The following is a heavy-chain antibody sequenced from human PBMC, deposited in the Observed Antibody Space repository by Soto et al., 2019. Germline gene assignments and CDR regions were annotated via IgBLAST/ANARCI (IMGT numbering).Heavy chain of an antibody. D-gene: IGHD3-10*01. CDR1: GGSISSSSYY. CDR3: ARPFTPHYYGSGSYYNVYYFDY. CDR2: IYYSGST. J-gene: IGHJ4*02. Sequence: SETLSLTCTVSGGSISSSSYYWGWIRQPPGKGLEWIGSIYYSGSTYYNPSLKSRVTISVDTSKNQFSLKLSSVTAADTAVYYCARPFTPHYYGSGSYYNVYYFDYWGQGTLVTVSS. V-gene: IGHV4-39*07.